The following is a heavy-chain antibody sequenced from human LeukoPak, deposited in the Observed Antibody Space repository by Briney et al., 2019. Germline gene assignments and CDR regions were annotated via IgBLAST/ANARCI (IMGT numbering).Heavy chain of an antibody. CDR3: ARGSDSGGYYYGDFDY. CDR1: GFTFSSYE. J-gene: IGHJ4*02. CDR2: MSSSSTTI. V-gene: IGHV3-48*03. Sequence: GGSLGLSCAASGFTFSSYEMNWVRQAPGKGLEWVSYMSSSSTTIYYADSVKGRFTISRDNAKNSLYLQMNSLRSEDTAVYYCARGSDSGGYYYGDFDYWGQGTLVTVSS. D-gene: IGHD3-22*01.